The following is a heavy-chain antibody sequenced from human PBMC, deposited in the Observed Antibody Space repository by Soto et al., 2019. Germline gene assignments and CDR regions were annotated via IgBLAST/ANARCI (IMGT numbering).Heavy chain of an antibody. J-gene: IGHJ4*02. D-gene: IGHD2-15*01. CDR2: RYYSEST. V-gene: IGHV4-31*03. Sequence: SETLSLTCTVSGGSITTGGYYWNWIRQLPGKGLEWIGHRYYSESTYYNPSLKSRVSISLDTSKNQFSLKLSFVTAADTAMYYCARNKCSGGSCYSWSLDYWGQGTPVPVSS. CDR3: ARNKCSGGSCYSWSLDY. CDR1: GGSITTGGYY.